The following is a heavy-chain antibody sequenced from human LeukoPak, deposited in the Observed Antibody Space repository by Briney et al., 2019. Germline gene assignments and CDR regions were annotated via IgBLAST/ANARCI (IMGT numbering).Heavy chain of an antibody. CDR1: GFTLDDYG. V-gene: IGHV3-20*04. J-gene: IGHJ4*02. Sequence: PGGSLRLSCAASGFTLDDYGMSWVRQAPGKGLEWVSGINWNGGSTGYADSVKGRFTISRDNAKNSLYLQMNSLRAEDTALYYCARGNRIVVVPAAYDYWGQGTLVTVSS. D-gene: IGHD2-2*01. CDR3: ARGNRIVVVPAAYDY. CDR2: INWNGGST.